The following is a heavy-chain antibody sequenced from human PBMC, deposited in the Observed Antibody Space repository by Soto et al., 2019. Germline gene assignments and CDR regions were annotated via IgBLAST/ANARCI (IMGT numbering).Heavy chain of an antibody. Sequence: EVQLVESGGGLVQPGRPLRLSCVVSGFTFDDYAMHWVRQAPGKGLEWVSIISWNSGSIDYADSVKGRFSISRDNAKNSLYLQMNSLRPQHTALYYCARDVGSGYGDYVRYFDYWGQGTLVTVSS. J-gene: IGHJ4*02. CDR3: ARDVGSGYGDYVRYFDY. CDR1: GFTFDDYA. D-gene: IGHD4-17*01. CDR2: ISWNSGSI. V-gene: IGHV3-9*01.